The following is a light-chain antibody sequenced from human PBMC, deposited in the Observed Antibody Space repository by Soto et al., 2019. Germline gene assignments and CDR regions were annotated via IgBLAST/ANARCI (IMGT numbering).Light chain of an antibody. CDR3: QQYNNWPPT. V-gene: IGKV3-15*01. CDR2: GAS. CDR1: QSVTSSY. Sequence: EIVLTQSPGTLSLSPGERATLSCRASQSVTSSYLAWYQQKPGRAPRLLMYGASTRATGIPARFSGSGSGTEFTLTISSLQSEDFAVYYCQQYNNWPPTFGQGTKVDIK. J-gene: IGKJ1*01.